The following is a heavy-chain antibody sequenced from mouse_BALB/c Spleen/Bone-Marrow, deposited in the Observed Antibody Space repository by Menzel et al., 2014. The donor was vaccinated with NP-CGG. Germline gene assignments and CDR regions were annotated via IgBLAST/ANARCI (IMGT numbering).Heavy chain of an antibody. Sequence: LQESGPELAKPGASVKMSCKASGYTFTDTWIHWIKQRPGQGLEWIGYINPSTGYAEYDQNFKDKATLTVDKSSSTAYIQLSSLTSEDSAVYYSARDYWGQGTTLTVSS. J-gene: IGHJ2*01. CDR2: INPSTGYA. V-gene: IGHV1-7*01. CDR3: ARDY. CDR1: GYTFTDTW.